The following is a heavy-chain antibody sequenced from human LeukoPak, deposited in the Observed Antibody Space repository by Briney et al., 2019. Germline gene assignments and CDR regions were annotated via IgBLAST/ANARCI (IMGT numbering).Heavy chain of an antibody. CDR3: ARDISGSRYFDY. D-gene: IGHD3-10*01. Sequence: SETLSLTCIVSGGSIRSSSYYWGWIRQPPGKGLEWIGSMYYTGSTYYNPSLKTRVTISVDTSKNQFSLKLSSVTAADTAVYYCARDISGSRYFDYWGQGTLVTVSS. V-gene: IGHV4-39*07. CDR2: MYYTGST. J-gene: IGHJ4*02. CDR1: GGSIRSSSYY.